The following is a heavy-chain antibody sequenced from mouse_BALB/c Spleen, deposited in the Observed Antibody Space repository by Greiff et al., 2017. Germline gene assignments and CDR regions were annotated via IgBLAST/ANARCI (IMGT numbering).Heavy chain of an antibody. CDR2: ISSGGSYT. CDR1: GFTFSSYG. CDR3: AREGAHRYYFDY. V-gene: IGHV5-6*01. D-gene: IGHD2-14*01. Sequence: EVKLVESGGDLVKPGGSLKLSCAASGFTFSSYGMSWVRQTPDKRLEWVATISSGGSYTYYPDSVKGRFTISRDNAKNTLYLQMSSLKSEDTAMYYCAREGAHRYYFDYGGQGTTLTVSS. J-gene: IGHJ2*01.